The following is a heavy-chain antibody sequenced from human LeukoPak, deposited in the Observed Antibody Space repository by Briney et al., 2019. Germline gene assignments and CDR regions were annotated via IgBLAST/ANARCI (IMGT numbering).Heavy chain of an antibody. CDR3: ARDNSGFDY. D-gene: IGHD6-19*01. J-gene: IGHJ4*02. V-gene: IGHV3-74*01. CDR1: GFTFSSYW. Sequence: GGSLRLSCVASGFTFSSYWMHRVRQAPGKGLEWVSNVNSDASIIHYADSVKGRFTVSRDNAKNTLYLQMNSLRVEDTAVYYCARDNSGFDYWGQGTLVAVSS. CDR2: VNSDASII.